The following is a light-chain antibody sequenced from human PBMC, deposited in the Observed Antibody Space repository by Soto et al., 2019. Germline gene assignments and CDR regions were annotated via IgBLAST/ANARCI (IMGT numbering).Light chain of an antibody. Sequence: QSALTQPASVSGSPGQSITISCTGTSSDVGGYNYVSWYQQHPGKAPKLMIYDVSNRPSGVSNRFSGSKSGNTASPTISGLQAEDEADYYCSSYTSSSTFYVFGTGTKVT. V-gene: IGLV2-14*01. CDR1: SSDVGGYNY. CDR3: SSYTSSSTFYV. J-gene: IGLJ1*01. CDR2: DVS.